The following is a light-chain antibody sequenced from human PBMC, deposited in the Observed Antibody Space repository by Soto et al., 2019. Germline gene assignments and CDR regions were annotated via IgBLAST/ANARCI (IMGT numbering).Light chain of an antibody. CDR1: QSLRSTF. V-gene: IGKV3-20*01. J-gene: IGKJ4*01. CDR2: GAS. Sequence: EIVFTQSPGTLSLSPGDSATLSCRTSQSLRSTFVAWYQVKPDQAPRLLIYGASARANGIPDRFSGSGSGTDFTLTIGRVEPEDFAVYDCQPYGTSSEATFGGGTKVDIK. CDR3: QPYGTSSEAT.